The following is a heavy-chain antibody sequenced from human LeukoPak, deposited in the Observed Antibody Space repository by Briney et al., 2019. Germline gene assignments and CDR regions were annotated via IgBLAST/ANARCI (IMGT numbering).Heavy chain of an antibody. J-gene: IGHJ4*02. Sequence: GGPLRLSCAASGFTFSSSEMNWVRQAPGKGPEWVSYISSGGTTIYYADSVKGRFTISRDNAKNSLYLQMNSLRAEDTAVYYCARNEPYWGQGTLVTVSS. D-gene: IGHD1-1*01. CDR1: GFTFSSSE. CDR3: ARNEPY. V-gene: IGHV3-48*03. CDR2: ISSGGTTI.